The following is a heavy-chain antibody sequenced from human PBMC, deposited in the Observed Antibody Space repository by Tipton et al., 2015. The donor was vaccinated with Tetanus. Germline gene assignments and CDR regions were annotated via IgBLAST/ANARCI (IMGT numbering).Heavy chain of an antibody. D-gene: IGHD1-20*01. V-gene: IGHV4-39*01. Sequence: TLSLTCSLSGGSISSGTYYWGWIRQPPGKGLEWIGNIYYSGTTYYTSSLKSRVTISLDTSKNQFSNKMTSVTAADTAVYYCARQADNWPDPWGPGILVTVSS. CDR1: GGSISSGTYY. J-gene: IGHJ5*02. CDR3: ARQADNWPDP. CDR2: IYYSGTT.